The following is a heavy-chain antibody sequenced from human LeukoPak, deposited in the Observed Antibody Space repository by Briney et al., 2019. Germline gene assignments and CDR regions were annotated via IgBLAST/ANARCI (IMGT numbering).Heavy chain of an antibody. CDR2: ISGSGNNT. J-gene: IGHJ4*02. CDR1: GFTFRNYG. V-gene: IGHV3-23*01. D-gene: IGHD3-3*01. Sequence: GGSLRLSCVPSGFTFRNYGMSWVRQAPGKGLEWVAAISGSGNNTYYADSVKGRFTISRDNSKNTLYLQMNSLRAEDTAVYYCARVFYDFWSGYWAFFDYWGQGTLVTVSS. CDR3: ARVFYDFWSGYWAFFDY.